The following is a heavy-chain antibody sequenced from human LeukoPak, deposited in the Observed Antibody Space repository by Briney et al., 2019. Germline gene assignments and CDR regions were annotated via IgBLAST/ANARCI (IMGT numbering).Heavy chain of an antibody. CDR2: IHYSGNT. CDR1: GGSISSYY. J-gene: IGHJ4*02. V-gene: IGHV4-59*08. CDR3: ARQSRSLGPSDY. Sequence: PSETLSLTCTVSGGSISSYYWSWIRQPPGKGLEWIGYIHYSGNTNYNPSLKSRVTISVDTSKKQSSLKLSSVTAADTAVYYCARQSRSLGPSDYWGQGTLVTVSS.